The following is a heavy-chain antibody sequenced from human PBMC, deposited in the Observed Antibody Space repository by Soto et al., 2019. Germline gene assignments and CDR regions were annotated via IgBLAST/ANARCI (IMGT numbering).Heavy chain of an antibody. CDR1: GGSVSSGSFY. V-gene: IGHV4-61*01. J-gene: IGHJ4*02. CDR3: ARAPYDRSGYPWFDY. D-gene: IGHD3-22*01. Sequence: SETLSLTCTVSGGSVSSGSFYWNWIRQPPGKGLEWIAYIYNNGRTNSNPSLKSRVTISVDTSKNQFSLKLSSVTAADTAVYYCARAPYDRSGYPWFDYWGQGTPVTVS. CDR2: IYNNGRT.